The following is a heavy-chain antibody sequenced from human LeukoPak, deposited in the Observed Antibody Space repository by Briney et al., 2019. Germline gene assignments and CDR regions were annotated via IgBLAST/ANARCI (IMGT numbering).Heavy chain of an antibody. Sequence: PGGSLRLSCAASGFTFSSYSMNWVRQAPGKGLEWVSSISGTSIYIYYADSVKGRFTISRDDAKNSLYLQMNSLRAEDTAVYYCARAHCSGGSCLSVWGQGTLVTVSS. CDR1: GFTFSSYS. D-gene: IGHD2-15*01. CDR3: ARAHCSGGSCLSV. CDR2: ISGTSIYI. V-gene: IGHV3-21*01. J-gene: IGHJ4*02.